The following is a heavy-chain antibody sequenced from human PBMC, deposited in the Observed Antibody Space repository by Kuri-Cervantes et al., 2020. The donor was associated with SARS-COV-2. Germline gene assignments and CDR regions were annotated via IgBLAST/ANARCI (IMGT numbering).Heavy chain of an antibody. J-gene: IGHJ5*02. V-gene: IGHV4-30-4*08. CDR2: IYFTGST. CDR3: ARGSEVVGGTGLDP. CDR1: GDSVSNDDYY. D-gene: IGHD2-15*01. Sequence: SETLSLTCTVSGDSVSNDDYYWNRIRQPPGKGLDWIGYIYFTGSTYYNPSPKSRITISLDMSKNHFSLRLNSVTAADAAVYYCARGSEVVGGTGLDPWGQGTLVTVSS.